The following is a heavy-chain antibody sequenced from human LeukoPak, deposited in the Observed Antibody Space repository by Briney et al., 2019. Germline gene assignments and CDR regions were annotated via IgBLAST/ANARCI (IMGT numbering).Heavy chain of an antibody. Sequence: GGSLRLSCAASGFIFSTSWMNWVRRAPGKGLEWVALIKQHGSEIYYADSVKGRFTISRDDAASSLYLQMHSLRAEDTAVYYCATDRGTYWGQGTLVTVSS. V-gene: IGHV3-7*01. CDR3: ATDRGTY. D-gene: IGHD3-10*01. CDR1: GFIFSTSW. CDR2: IKQHGSEI. J-gene: IGHJ4*02.